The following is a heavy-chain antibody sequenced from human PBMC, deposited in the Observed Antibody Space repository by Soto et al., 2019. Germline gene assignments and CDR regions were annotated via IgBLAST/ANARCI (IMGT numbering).Heavy chain of an antibody. CDR3: ARDHLSHSHNWFDP. CDR2: IYYSGST. J-gene: IGHJ5*02. V-gene: IGHV4-31*03. CDR1: GGSISSGGYY. D-gene: IGHD5-18*01. Sequence: QVQLQESGPGLVKPSQTLSLTCIVSGGSISSGGYYWSWIRQHPGKGLEWIGYIYYSGSTYYNPSLKSRVTISVDTSKNQFSLKLSSVTAADTAVYYCARDHLSHSHNWFDPWGQGTLVTVSS.